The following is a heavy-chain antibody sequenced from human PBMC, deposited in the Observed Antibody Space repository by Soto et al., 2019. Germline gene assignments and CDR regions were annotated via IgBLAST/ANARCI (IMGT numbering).Heavy chain of an antibody. CDR2: LKSKTDGGTT. V-gene: IGHV3-15*01. J-gene: IGHJ6*02. CDR1: GFTFSNAW. Sequence: EVQLVESGGGLVKPGGSLRLSCAASGFTFSNAWMSWVRQAPGKGLEWVGRLKSKTDGGTTDYAAPVKGRFTISRDDSKNALYLQMNSLKTEDTAVYYCTTDFYYYDSSGYYKYYYSMDVWGQGTTVTVSS. CDR3: TTDFYYYDSSGYYKYYYSMDV. D-gene: IGHD3-22*01.